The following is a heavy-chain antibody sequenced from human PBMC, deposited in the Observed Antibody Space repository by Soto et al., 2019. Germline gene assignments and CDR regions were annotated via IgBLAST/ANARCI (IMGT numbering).Heavy chain of an antibody. CDR2: IHPGDSDT. D-gene: IGHD6-6*01. CDR1: GYSFTNYW. J-gene: IGHJ5*02. Sequence: EVQLVQSGAEVKKAGESLKISCQGSGYSFTNYWVGWVRQIPGRGLEWMGIIHPGDSDTRYSPFFQGQVTISADKSISTAHLQRSSRKAAHTARYYWARHNRDSSSWLEGWFDPWGQGTLVTVSS. CDR3: ARHNRDSSSWLEGWFDP. V-gene: IGHV5-51*03.